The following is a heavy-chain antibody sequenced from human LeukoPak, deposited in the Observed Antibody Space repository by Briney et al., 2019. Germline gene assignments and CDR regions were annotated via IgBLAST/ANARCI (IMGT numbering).Heavy chain of an antibody. V-gene: IGHV3-30*03. J-gene: IGHJ4*02. D-gene: IGHD2-15*01. Sequence: GRSLRLSCAASGFTFSSYGMHWVRQAPGKGLEWVAVISYDGSNKYYADSVKGRFTISRDNSKNALYLQMNSLRAEDTAVYYCATGRVVGGQGTLVTVSS. CDR1: GFTFSSYG. CDR3: ATGRVV. CDR2: ISYDGSNK.